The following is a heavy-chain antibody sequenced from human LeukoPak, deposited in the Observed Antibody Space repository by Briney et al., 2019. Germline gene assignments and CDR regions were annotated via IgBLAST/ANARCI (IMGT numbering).Heavy chain of an antibody. V-gene: IGHV3-21*01. CDR3: ATLRLIIDY. CDR2: ISSSSSYI. Sequence: GGSLRLSCAVYGFSITNYWMTWVRQAPGKGLEWVSSISSSSSYIYYADSVKGRFTISRDDAKNSLYLQMNSLRAEDTAVYYCATLRLIIDYWGQGTLVTVSS. CDR1: GFSITNYW. D-gene: IGHD3-16*01. J-gene: IGHJ4*02.